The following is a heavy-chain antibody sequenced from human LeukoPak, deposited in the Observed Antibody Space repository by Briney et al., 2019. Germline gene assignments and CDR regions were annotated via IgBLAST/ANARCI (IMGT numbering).Heavy chain of an antibody. CDR2: IKQDGSEK. D-gene: IGHD4-23*01. J-gene: IGHJ4*02. CDR1: GFTFSTYW. CDR3: ARGAYAWYGAKEIGDY. Sequence: GSLRLSCAASGFTFSTYWMNWVRQAPGKGLEWVANIKQDGSEKYYVDSVKGRFTISRDNAKNSLYLQMNSLRAEDTAVFYCARGAYAWYGAKEIGDYWGQGTLVTVSS. V-gene: IGHV3-7*01.